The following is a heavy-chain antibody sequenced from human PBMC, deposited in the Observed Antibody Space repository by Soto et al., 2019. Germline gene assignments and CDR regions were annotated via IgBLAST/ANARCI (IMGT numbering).Heavy chain of an antibody. J-gene: IGHJ5*02. CDR1: GFMFSDYA. D-gene: IGHD3-16*01. CDR3: AKDAIANDGIWLMDS. Sequence: GGSLRLSCAASGFMFSDYAMTWARQAPGKELEWVSGLLRPGRSTYYADSVKGRFTLSGATSAHTVYLQMDRLSAEDTVEYYCAKDAIANDGIWLMDSWGQGTVVTVSS. V-gene: IGHV3-23*01. CDR2: LLRPGRST.